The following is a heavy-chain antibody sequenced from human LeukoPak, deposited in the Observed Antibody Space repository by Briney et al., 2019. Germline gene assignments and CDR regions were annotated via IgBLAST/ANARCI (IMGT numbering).Heavy chain of an antibody. CDR3: AKDRCSNGIGCLFYYMDV. CDR1: GFTFSNYG. Sequence: GGSLRLSCAASGFTFSNYGMSWVRQAPGKGLEWVSAISGSGGTTYYADSVKGRFTISRDNSKNTLYLQMNSLRAEDTAVYYCAKDRCSNGIGCLFYYMDVWGKGTTVTIYS. V-gene: IGHV3-23*01. D-gene: IGHD2-8*01. J-gene: IGHJ6*04. CDR2: ISGSGGTT.